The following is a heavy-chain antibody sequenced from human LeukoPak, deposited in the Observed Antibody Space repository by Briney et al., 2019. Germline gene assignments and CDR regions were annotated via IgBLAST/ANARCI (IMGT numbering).Heavy chain of an antibody. CDR2: IKSKPDGTTT. CDR1: GFSFTYAW. Sequence: PGGSLRLSCAASGFSFTYAWMRWVRQAPGKALEWVGRIKSKPDGTTTDYAAPGQGSFTNSTDDSQNPLYRQMNSLQTEDTGMYYFTFGVPRGSWGRGTLVTVSS. V-gene: IGHV3-15*01. CDR3: TFGVPRGS. D-gene: IGHD3-16*01. J-gene: IGHJ5*02.